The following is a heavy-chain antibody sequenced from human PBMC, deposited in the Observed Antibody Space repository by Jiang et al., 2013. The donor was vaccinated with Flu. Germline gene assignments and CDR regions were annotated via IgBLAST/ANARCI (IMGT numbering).Heavy chain of an antibody. V-gene: IGHV1-69*01. Sequence: ASGGTFSSYAISWVRQAPGQGLEWMGGIIPIFGTANYAQKFQGRVTITADESTSTAYMELSSLRSEDTAVYYCARDAPSSGWSVFWFDPWGQGTLVTVSS. D-gene: IGHD6-19*01. CDR1: GGTFSSYA. CDR3: ARDAPSSGWSVFWFDP. CDR2: IIPIFGTA. J-gene: IGHJ5*02.